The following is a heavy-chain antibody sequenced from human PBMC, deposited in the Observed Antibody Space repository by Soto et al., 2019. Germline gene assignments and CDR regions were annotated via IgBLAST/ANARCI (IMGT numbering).Heavy chain of an antibody. V-gene: IGHV1-18*04. CDR3: ARAYGYSYHYYYYGMDV. D-gene: IGHD5-18*01. CDR1: GYTFTSYG. Sequence: ASVEVSCKASGYTFTSYGMSWVRQAPGQGLEWMGWISAYNGNTNYAQKLQGRVTMTTDTSTSTAYMELRSLRSDDTAVYYCARAYGYSYHYYYYGMDVWGQGTTVTVSS. J-gene: IGHJ6*02. CDR2: ISAYNGNT.